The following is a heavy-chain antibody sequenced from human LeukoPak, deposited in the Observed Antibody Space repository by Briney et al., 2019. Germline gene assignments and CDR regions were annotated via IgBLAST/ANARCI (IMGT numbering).Heavy chain of an antibody. CDR1: GFTFSNYA. CDR3: AKVPYSDYGSGRPPFMDV. J-gene: IGHJ6*02. D-gene: IGHD3-10*01. Sequence: GGSLRVSCAASGFTFSNYAMTWVRQAPGKGLEWVASISGGCGYTYYADSLKGRFTISSDNSKSTVYLEMNDLRAEDTAIHYCAKVPYSDYGSGRPPFMDVWGQGTTVAVSS. CDR2: ISGGCGYT. V-gene: IGHV3-23*01.